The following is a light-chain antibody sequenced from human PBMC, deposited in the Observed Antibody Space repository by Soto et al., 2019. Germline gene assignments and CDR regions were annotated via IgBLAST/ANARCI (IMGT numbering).Light chain of an antibody. V-gene: IGLV2-14*01. CDR1: SSDVGGYNY. J-gene: IGLJ2*01. CDR3: SSYTSSRTVV. Sequence: QSVLTQPASVSGSPGQSITISCTGTSSDVGGYNYVSWFQQRPGTAPKLMIYDVISRPSGVSNRFSGSKSGNTASLTISGLQAEDEAEYYCSSYTSSRTVVFGGGTKLTVL. CDR2: DVI.